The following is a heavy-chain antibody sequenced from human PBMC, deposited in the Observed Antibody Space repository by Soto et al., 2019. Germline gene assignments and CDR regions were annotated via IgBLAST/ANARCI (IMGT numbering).Heavy chain of an antibody. CDR3: AASCVAVTRHVTNWCEP. CDR1: GFTFSSFA. V-gene: IGHV1-58*01. Sequence: SVQLSCKASGFTFSSFAVLWVRQARGQRLEWIGWIVVGSGNTNYAQKFQERVTITRDMYTSTVYMELSRLRSEDTAVYYCAASCVAVTRHVTNWCEPWG. D-gene: IGHD2-21*02. J-gene: IGHJ5*02. CDR2: IVVGSGNT.